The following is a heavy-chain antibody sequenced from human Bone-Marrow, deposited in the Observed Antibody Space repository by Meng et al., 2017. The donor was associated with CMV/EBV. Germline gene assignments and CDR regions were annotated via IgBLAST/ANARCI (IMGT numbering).Heavy chain of an antibody. CDR3: ARGRRSITIFGVVIMHGMDV. D-gene: IGHD3-3*01. CDR2: MNPKSGGT. V-gene: IGHV1-2*02. J-gene: IGHJ6*02. Sequence: ASVKVSCKATGYTFTGYYMHWVRQAPGQGLEWMGWMNPKSGGTNYAQKFQGRVTMTRDTSISTAYMELSRLRSEDTAVYYCARGRRSITIFGVVIMHGMDVWGQGTTVTVSS. CDR1: GYTFTGYY.